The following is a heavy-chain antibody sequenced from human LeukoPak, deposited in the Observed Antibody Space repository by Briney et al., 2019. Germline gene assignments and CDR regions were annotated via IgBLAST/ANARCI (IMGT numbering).Heavy chain of an antibody. V-gene: IGHV3-23*01. Sequence: GGSLRLSCAASGFTFSSYGMSWVRQAPGKGLRGVSAISGSGGSTYYADSVKGRFTISRDNSKNTLYLQMNSLRAEDTAVYYCAKGPIQYYYDQPYYFDYWGQGTLVTVSS. D-gene: IGHD3-22*01. CDR1: GFTFSSYG. CDR2: ISGSGGST. CDR3: AKGPIQYYYDQPYYFDY. J-gene: IGHJ4*02.